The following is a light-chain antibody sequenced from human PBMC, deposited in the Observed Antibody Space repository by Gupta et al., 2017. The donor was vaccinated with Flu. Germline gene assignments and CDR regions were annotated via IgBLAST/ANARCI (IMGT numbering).Light chain of an antibody. J-gene: IGKJ3*01. CDR2: DAS. CDR3: QKLSNWPPFT. Sequence: EVVLTQSPATLSLSPGERATLSCRASQSISNYLAWYQQKPGQAPRLLIYDASNRDTGNPARFSGSGFGKDFTLTISSREPEDFAVYYCQKLSNWPPFTFGQGTKLDI. CDR1: QSISNY. V-gene: IGKV3-11*01.